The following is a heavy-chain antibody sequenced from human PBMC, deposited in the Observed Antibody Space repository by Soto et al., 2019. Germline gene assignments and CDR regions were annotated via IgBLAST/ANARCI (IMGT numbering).Heavy chain of an antibody. CDR3: ARLENYYDSSGSPASDAFDI. CDR1: GFTFSSYS. Sequence: VGSLRLSCAASGFTFSSYSMNWVRQAPGKGLEWVSSISSSSSYIYYADSVKGRFTTSRDNAKNSLYLQMNSLRAEDTAVYYCARLENYYDSSGSPASDAFDIWGQGTMVTVSS. V-gene: IGHV3-21*01. J-gene: IGHJ3*02. D-gene: IGHD3-22*01. CDR2: ISSSSSYI.